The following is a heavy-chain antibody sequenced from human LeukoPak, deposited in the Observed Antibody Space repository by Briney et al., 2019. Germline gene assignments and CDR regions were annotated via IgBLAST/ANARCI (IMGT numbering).Heavy chain of an antibody. V-gene: IGHV3-48*01. D-gene: IGHD1-26*01. Sequence: GGSLRLSCAASGFTFSSYSMNWVRQAPGKGLEWVSYISSSSSTIYYAESVKGRFTISRDNAKNSLHLQMNSLRAEDTAVYYCARDRGIVGALDVWGKGTTVTVSS. CDR1: GFTFSSYS. CDR3: ARDRGIVGALDV. CDR2: ISSSSSTI. J-gene: IGHJ6*04.